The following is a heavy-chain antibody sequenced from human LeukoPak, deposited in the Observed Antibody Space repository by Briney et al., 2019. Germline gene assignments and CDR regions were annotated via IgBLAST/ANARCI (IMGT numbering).Heavy chain of an antibody. J-gene: IGHJ4*02. CDR2: IIPIFGTA. Sequence: SVKVSCKASGGTFSSYAISWVRQAPGQGLECMGRIIPIFGTANYAQKFQGRVTITTDESTSTAYMELSSLRSEDTAVYYCARGSQLWFLFLNWGQGTLGTVSS. V-gene: IGHV1-69*05. D-gene: IGHD5-18*01. CDR1: GGTFSSYA. CDR3: ARGSQLWFLFLN.